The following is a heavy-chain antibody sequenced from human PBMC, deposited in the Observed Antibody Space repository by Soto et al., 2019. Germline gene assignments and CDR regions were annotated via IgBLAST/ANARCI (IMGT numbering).Heavy chain of an antibody. CDR1: GFTFSSYA. Sequence: HPGGSLRLSCAASGFTFSSYAMSWVRQAPGKGLEWVSAISGSGGSTYYADSVKGRFTISRDNSKNTLYLQMNSLRAEDTAVYYCAKDLPVVVIATDAFDIWGQGTMVTVSS. CDR2: ISGSGGST. D-gene: IGHD2-21*01. CDR3: AKDLPVVVIATDAFDI. V-gene: IGHV3-23*01. J-gene: IGHJ3*02.